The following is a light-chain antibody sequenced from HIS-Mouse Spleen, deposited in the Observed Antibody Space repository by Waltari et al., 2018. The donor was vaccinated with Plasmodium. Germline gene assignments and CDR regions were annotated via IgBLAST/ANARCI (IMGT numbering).Light chain of an antibody. CDR2: GAS. CDR1: QSVSSN. CDR3: QQYNNWSFT. J-gene: IGKJ3*01. V-gene: IGKV3-15*01. Sequence: EIVMTQSPATLSVSPGERATLSCRASQSVSSNLAWYQQKPGQAPRLLIDGASTRATGIPARFSASGSGTEFTLIISSLQSEDFAVYYCQQYNNWSFTFGPGTKVDIK.